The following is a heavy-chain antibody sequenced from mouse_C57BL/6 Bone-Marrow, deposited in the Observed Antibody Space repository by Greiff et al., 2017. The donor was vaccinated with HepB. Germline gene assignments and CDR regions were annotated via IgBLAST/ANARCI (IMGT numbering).Heavy chain of an antibody. J-gene: IGHJ3*01. Sequence: VQLQQSGAELVRPGSSVKMSCKTSGYTFTSYGINWVKQRPGQGLEWIGYIYIGNGYTKYNEKFKGKATLTSDTSSSTAYMQLSSLTSEDSAIYFCAVRGYSWFADWGPGTLVTGSA. CDR2: IYIGNGYT. CDR1: GYTFTSYG. V-gene: IGHV1-58*01. CDR3: AVRGYSWFAD. D-gene: IGHD2-3*01.